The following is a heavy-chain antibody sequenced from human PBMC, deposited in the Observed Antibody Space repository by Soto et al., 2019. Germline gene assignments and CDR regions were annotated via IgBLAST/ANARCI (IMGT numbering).Heavy chain of an antibody. D-gene: IGHD2-21*02. CDR3: ARSIVVVTALDY. Sequence: ASVKVSCKASGYTFTSYAMHWVRQAPGQRLEWMGWINAGNGNTKYSQKFQGRVTITRDTSASTAYMELSSLRSEDTAVYYCARSIVVVTALDYWGQDPGHRLL. CDR1: GYTFTSYA. CDR2: INAGNGNT. J-gene: IGHJ4*02. V-gene: IGHV1-3*01.